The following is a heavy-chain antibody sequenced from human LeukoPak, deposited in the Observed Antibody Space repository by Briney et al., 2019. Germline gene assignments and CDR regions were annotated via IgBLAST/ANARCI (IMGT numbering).Heavy chain of an antibody. J-gene: IGHJ4*02. D-gene: IGHD5-18*01. CDR3: ASILYGYSYGPFHH. V-gene: IGHV3-48*03. CDR2: IGSSTRTM. CDR1: GLSFSTYD. Sequence: GGSLRLSCAASGLSFSTYDMTWVRQAPGKGLEWVSYIGSSTRTMYYAESLKGRFIISRDNAKNSLYLQMDSLRAEDTAIYYCASILYGYSYGPFHHWGQGTLVTVSS.